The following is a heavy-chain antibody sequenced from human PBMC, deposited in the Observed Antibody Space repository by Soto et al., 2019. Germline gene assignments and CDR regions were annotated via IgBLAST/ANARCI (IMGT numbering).Heavy chain of an antibody. CDR3: ARDSRGGGEFDY. D-gene: IGHD2-15*01. V-gene: IGHV1-69*08. J-gene: IGHJ4*02. Sequence: QVQLVQSGAEVKKPGSSVKVSCKASGGTFSSYTISWVRQAPGQGLEWMGRIIPILGIANYAQKCQGRVTITADKSTSTANMELSSMRSEDTAVYDCARDSRGGGEFDYWGQGTLVTVSS. CDR1: GGTFSSYT. CDR2: IIPILGIA.